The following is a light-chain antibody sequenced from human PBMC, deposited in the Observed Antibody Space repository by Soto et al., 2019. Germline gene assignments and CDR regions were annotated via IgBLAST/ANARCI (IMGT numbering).Light chain of an antibody. J-gene: IGKJ1*01. V-gene: IGKV3-20*01. CDR3: QQYGSSPRT. CDR1: QSVSSSY. CDR2: GAS. Sequence: EIVLTQSPGTLSLSPGEGATVSCRVSQSVSSSYLAWYQQKPGQAPRLLIYGASSRATGIPDRFSGSGSGTDFTLTISRLEPEDFAVYYCQQYGSSPRTFGQGTKVDIK.